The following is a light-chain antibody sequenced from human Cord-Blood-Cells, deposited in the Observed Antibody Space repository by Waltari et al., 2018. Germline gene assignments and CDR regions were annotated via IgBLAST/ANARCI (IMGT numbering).Light chain of an antibody. CDR1: LSVLYSSNNKNY. J-gene: IGKJ1*01. V-gene: IGKV4-1*01. CDR3: QQYYSTPRT. Sequence: DIVMTQSPDSLAVSLGERATINCKSSLSVLYSSNNKNYLAWYQQKPGQPPKLLIYWASTRESGVPDRFSGSGSGTDVTLTISSLQAEDVAVYDCQQYYSTPRTFGQGTKVEIK. CDR2: WAS.